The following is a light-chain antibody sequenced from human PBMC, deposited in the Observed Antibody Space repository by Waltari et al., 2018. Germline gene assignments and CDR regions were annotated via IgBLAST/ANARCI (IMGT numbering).Light chain of an antibody. CDR1: NAYSRYA. CDR3: QTWGTGFVV. Sequence: QLVVTQSPSASASLGPSVNLTCTLSNAYSRYAIPLHQQQSEKAPRYLMKVRSDGSHTKGDGIPDRFSGSSSGSERYLTISSLQPEDEADYYCQTWGTGFVVFGGGTKLTVL. J-gene: IGLJ2*01. V-gene: IGLV4-69*02. CDR2: VRSDGSH.